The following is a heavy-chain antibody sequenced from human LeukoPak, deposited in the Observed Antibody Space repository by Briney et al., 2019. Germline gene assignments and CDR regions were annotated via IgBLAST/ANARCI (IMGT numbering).Heavy chain of an antibody. D-gene: IGHD3-10*01. J-gene: IGHJ6*02. CDR2: IIPIFGTA. CDR1: GGTFSSYA. Sequence: WASVTVSCKASGGTFSSYAISWVRQAPGQGLEWMGGIIPIFGTANYAQKFQGRVTITTDESTSTAYMELSSLRSEDTAVYYCARDHSGDLYYGMDVWGQGTTVTVSS. CDR3: ARDHSGDLYYGMDV. V-gene: IGHV1-69*05.